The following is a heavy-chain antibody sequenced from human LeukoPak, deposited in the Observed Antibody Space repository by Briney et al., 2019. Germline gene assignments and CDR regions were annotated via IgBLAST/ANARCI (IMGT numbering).Heavy chain of an antibody. CDR2: INHSGST. V-gene: IGHV4-34*01. CDR1: GGSFSGYY. J-gene: IGHJ5*02. D-gene: IGHD1-26*01. CDR3: ARRPVGATEGWFDP. Sequence: SETLSLTCAVYGGSFSGYYWSWIRQPPGKGLEWIGEINHSGSTNYNPSLKSRVTISVDTSKNQFSLKLSSVTAADTAVYYCARRPVGATEGWFDPWGQGTLVTVSS.